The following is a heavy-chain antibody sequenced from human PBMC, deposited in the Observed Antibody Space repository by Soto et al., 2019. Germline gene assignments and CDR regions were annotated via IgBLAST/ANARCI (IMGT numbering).Heavy chain of an antibody. CDR1: GLPFSNAW. V-gene: IGHV3-15*01. J-gene: IGHJ6*03. D-gene: IGHD3-3*01. CDR2: IKSKTDGGTT. Sequence: GGSLRVSCAASGLPFSNAWMSWVRQAPGKGLEWVGRIKSKTDGGTTDYAAPVKGRFTISRDDSKNTLYLQMNSLKTEDTAVYYCTTMTGDFWSGYYYYYYYMDVWGKGTTVTVSS. CDR3: TTMTGDFWSGYYYYYYYMDV.